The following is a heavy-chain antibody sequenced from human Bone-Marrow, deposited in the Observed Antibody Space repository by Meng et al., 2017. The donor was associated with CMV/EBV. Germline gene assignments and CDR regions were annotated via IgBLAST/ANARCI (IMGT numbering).Heavy chain of an antibody. V-gene: IGHV4-4*07. J-gene: IGHJ4*02. CDR3: ARDAAGTSN. Sequence: QVRLKASGQGLGKPSETLALPFTVFVGSISSDYWSWIRQPAGKGLEWIGRIYTSGSTNYNPSLKSRVTMSVDTSKNQFSLKLSSVTAADTAVYYCARDAAGTSNWGQGTLVTVSS. CDR2: IYTSGST. D-gene: IGHD6-13*01. CDR1: VGSISSDY.